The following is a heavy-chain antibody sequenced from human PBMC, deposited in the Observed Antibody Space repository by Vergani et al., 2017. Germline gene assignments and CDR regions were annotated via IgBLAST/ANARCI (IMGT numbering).Heavy chain of an antibody. J-gene: IGHJ4*02. V-gene: IGHV3-49*05. Sequence: EVQLAESGGGLVKPGRSLRLSCSASAFTFGDYAMSWFRQAPGKGLEWVGFIRSKPNGGTTEYAASVKGRFTISRDDSKSIAYLQMNRLKTEDTAVYFCARGPPEAYCGGDCFYYVDYWGQGTLVTVSS. CDR2: IRSKPNGGTT. CDR3: ARGPPEAYCGGDCFYYVDY. D-gene: IGHD2-21*02. CDR1: AFTFGDYA.